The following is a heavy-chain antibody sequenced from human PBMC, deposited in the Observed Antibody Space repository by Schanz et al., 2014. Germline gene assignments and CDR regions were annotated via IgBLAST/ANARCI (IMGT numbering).Heavy chain of an antibody. D-gene: IGHD2-8*02. J-gene: IGHJ4*02. CDR2: ISYDGSFK. CDR1: GFNFGSHG. CDR3: AKTLFPGGTQTFGN. V-gene: IGHV3-30*18. Sequence: QVQLVESGGGVVQPGRSLRLSCAASGFNFGSHGMHWVRQAPGKGLEWVAVISYDGSFKNYADSVRGRITMSRDNSKNTLYLQMNGLRGEDTAVYYCAKTLFPGGTQTFGNWGRGTLVTVSS.